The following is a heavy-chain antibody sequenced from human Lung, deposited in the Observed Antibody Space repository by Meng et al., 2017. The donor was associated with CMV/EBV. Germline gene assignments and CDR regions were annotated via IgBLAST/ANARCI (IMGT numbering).Heavy chain of an antibody. CDR1: GFTFSSYS. CDR3: ARVGLVTIFGVVKGMDV. D-gene: IGHD3-3*01. V-gene: IGHV3-48*04. J-gene: IGHJ6*02. Sequence: ESLKISCAASGFTFSSYSMNWVRQAPGKGLEWVSYISSSSSTIYYADSVKGRFTISRDNAKNSLYLQMNSLRAEDTAVYYCARVGLVTIFGVVKGMDVWGQGXTVTVSS. CDR2: ISSSSSTI.